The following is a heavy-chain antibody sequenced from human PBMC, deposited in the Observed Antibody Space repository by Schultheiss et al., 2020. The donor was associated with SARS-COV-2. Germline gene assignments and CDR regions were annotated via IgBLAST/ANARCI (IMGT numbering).Heavy chain of an antibody. Sequence: GGSLRLSCAASGFAFSNYGMNWVRQAPGKGLEWVSGISGSGGRTYFADSVKGRFTISRDISKNTLYLQMNSLRAEDTAIYYCARGYYSDSGTYHFDYWGQGTLVTVSS. CDR3: ARGYYSDSGTYHFDY. J-gene: IGHJ4*02. CDR1: GFAFSNYG. D-gene: IGHD3-10*01. CDR2: ISGSGGRT. V-gene: IGHV3-23*01.